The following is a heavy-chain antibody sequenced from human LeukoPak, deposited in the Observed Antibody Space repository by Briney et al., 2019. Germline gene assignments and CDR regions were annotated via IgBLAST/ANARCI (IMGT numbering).Heavy chain of an antibody. J-gene: IGHJ6*03. V-gene: IGHV3-30*02. CDR2: IQSDGSDQ. Sequence: GGSLRLSCAASGFTFSSYGMHWVRQAPGKGLEWVAFIQSDGSDQYYADSVKGRFTISRDNAKNSLYLQMNSLRAEDTAVYYCARDFHITMINAGYYYYYMDVWGKGTTVTVSS. CDR1: GFTFSSYG. CDR3: ARDFHITMINAGYYYYYMDV. D-gene: IGHD3-22*01.